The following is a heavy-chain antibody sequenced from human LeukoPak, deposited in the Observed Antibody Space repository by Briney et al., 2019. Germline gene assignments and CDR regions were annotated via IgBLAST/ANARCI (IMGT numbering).Heavy chain of an antibody. V-gene: IGHV4-34*01. Sequence: SETLSLTCAVYGGSFSGYYWSWIRQPPGKGLDLIGEINHSGSTNYNPSLKSRVTISVDTSKNQFSLKLSSVTAADTAVYYCARQNRLRYFDWLYASFDYWGQGTLVTVSS. CDR3: ARQNRLRYFDWLYASFDY. J-gene: IGHJ4*02. CDR2: INHSGST. D-gene: IGHD3-9*01. CDR1: GGSFSGYY.